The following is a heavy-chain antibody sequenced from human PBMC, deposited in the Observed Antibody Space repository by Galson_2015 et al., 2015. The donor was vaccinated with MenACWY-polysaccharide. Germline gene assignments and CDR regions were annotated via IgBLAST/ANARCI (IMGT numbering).Heavy chain of an antibody. CDR3: AREGSRIVFHAFDT. Sequence: SLRLSCAASTVTFRGSGMHWVRQAPGKGLEWVAVIPYDAVYKQYLDSVKGRFSVSRDNSKSTLYLEMNNLRAEDTALYYCAREGSRIVFHAFDTWGQGTMVIVSS. CDR1: TVTFRGSG. V-gene: IGHV3-33*01. D-gene: IGHD3-10*02. J-gene: IGHJ3*02. CDR2: IPYDAVYK.